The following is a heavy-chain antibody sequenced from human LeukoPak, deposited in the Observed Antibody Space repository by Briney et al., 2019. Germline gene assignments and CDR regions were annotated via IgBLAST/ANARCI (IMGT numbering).Heavy chain of an antibody. J-gene: IGHJ4*02. CDR1: GFTFSSYG. D-gene: IGHD6-6*01. CDR2: ISGSGGST. Sequence: PGGSLRLSCAASGFTFSSYGMHWVRQAPGKGLEWVSAISGSGGSTYYADSVKGRFTISRDNSKNTLYLQMNSLRAEDTAVYYCAKGLWSSSEGWRFDYWGQGTLVTVSS. V-gene: IGHV3-23*01. CDR3: AKGLWSSSEGWRFDY.